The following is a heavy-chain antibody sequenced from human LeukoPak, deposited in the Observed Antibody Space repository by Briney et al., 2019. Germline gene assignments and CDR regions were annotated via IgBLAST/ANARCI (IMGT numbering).Heavy chain of an antibody. J-gene: IGHJ3*02. CDR3: ARPSIAADAFDI. D-gene: IGHD6-25*01. V-gene: IGHV4-39*01. Sequence: SGTLSLTCTVSGGSISSSSYYWGWIRQPPGKGLEWIGSIYYSGSTYYNPSLKSRVTISVDTSKIQFSLKLSSVTAADTAVYYCARPSIAADAFDIWGQGTMVTVSS. CDR1: GGSISSSSYY. CDR2: IYYSGST.